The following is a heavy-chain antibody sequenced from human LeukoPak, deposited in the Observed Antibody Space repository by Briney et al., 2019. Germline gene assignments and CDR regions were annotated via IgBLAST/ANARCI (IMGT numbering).Heavy chain of an antibody. CDR2: IYYSGST. CDR3: RAYYYDSSGYYVDH. V-gene: IGHV4-39*01. Sequence: SETLSLTCTVSGGSISSSSYYWGWIRQPPGKGLEWIGSIYYSGSTYYNPSLKSRVTISVDTSKNQFSLKLSSVTAADTAVYYCRAYYYDSSGYYVDHRGQGTLITVSS. J-gene: IGHJ4*02. CDR1: GGSISSSSYY. D-gene: IGHD3-22*01.